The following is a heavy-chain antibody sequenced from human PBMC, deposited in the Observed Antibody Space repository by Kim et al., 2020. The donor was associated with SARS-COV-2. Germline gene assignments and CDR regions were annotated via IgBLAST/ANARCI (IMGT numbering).Heavy chain of an antibody. CDR1: GFEFERFA. D-gene: IGHD6-6*01. V-gene: IGHV3-9*01. Sequence: GGSLRLSCEMSGFEFERFAVHWVRQPPGKGLEWVSGLSLDSDRIGYADSVKGRFTVSRDKAKDTLYLQMDSLRIEDTAFYYCTRDLVPGGADYWGQGTLVTVSS. CDR2: LSLDSDRI. CDR3: TRDLVPGGADY. J-gene: IGHJ4*02.